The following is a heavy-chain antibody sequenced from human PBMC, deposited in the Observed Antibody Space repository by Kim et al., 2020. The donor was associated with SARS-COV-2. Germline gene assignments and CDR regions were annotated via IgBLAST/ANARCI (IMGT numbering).Heavy chain of an antibody. CDR1: GFTFSTYA. D-gene: IGHD5-18*01. CDR2: ISKEGSEK. Sequence: GGSLRLSCAASGFTFSTYAMHWVRQAPGKGLEWVALISKEGSEKYFADSVKGRFTISRDNSKNTVYLQMDSLRIEDTAVYYCARRPRRQLWFGMDVWGQG. CDR3: ARRPRRQLWFGMDV. J-gene: IGHJ6*02. V-gene: IGHV3-30*04.